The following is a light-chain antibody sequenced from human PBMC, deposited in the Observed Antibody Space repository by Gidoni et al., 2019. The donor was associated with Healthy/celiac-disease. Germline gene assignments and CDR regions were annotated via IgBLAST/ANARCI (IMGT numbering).Light chain of an antibody. J-gene: IGKJ1*01. CDR3: QQYDNRPPA. CDR1: QDISNY. V-gene: IGKV1-33*01. CDR2: DAS. Sequence: DIQMTQSPSSLSASVGDRVTITCQASQDISNYLNWYQQKPGKAPKLLIYDASQLETGVPSRFSGSGSGTDFTFTISSLQPEDIATYYCQQYDNRPPAFGQGTKVEIK.